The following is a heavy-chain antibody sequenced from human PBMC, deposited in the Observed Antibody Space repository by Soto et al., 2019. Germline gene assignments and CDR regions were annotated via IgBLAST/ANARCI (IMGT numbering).Heavy chain of an antibody. J-gene: IGHJ5*02. CDR1: GYSFTNND. CDR3: ASRETFGSLNGFDP. Sequence: ASVKVSCKASGYSFTNNDISWVRQATGQGLEWMGWMNPGSGDTGYAQKFQGRVTMTRDISIATAYMELSSLRSDDTAIYYCASRETFGSLNGFDPWGQGTLVTVSS. CDR2: MNPGSGDT. V-gene: IGHV1-8*01. D-gene: IGHD3-10*01.